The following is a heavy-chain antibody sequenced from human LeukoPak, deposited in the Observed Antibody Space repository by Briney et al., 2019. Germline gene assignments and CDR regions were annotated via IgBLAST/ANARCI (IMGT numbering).Heavy chain of an antibody. CDR1: GGTFSSYA. CDR3: ARVDDRGHYYDSSGPRKLFDY. Sequence: ASVKVSCKASGGTFSSYAISWVRQATGQGLEWMGWMNPNSGNTGYAQKFQGRVTMTRNTSISTAYMELSSLRSEDTAVYYCARVDDRGHYYDSSGPRKLFDYWGQGTLVTVSS. V-gene: IGHV1-8*02. D-gene: IGHD3-22*01. CDR2: MNPNSGNT. J-gene: IGHJ4*02.